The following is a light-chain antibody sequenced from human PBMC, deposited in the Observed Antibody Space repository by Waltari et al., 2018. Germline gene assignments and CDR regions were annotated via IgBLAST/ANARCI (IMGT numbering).Light chain of an antibody. CDR3: MQARQSPLT. J-gene: IGKJ4*01. CDR1: RSLLHSSGYNY. V-gene: IGKV2-28*01. Sequence: DIVMTQSPLSLPVTPGEPASISCKSSRSLLHSSGYNYVDWYLQKPGQSPQLLISLGSNRGSVVPDRFSGSGSGTEFTLKISRVGDEDGGVDYCMQARQSPLTFGGGTKVEIK. CDR2: LGS.